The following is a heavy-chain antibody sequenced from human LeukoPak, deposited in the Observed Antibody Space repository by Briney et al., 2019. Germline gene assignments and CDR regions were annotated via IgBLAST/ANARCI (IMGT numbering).Heavy chain of an antibody. J-gene: IGHJ5*02. D-gene: IGHD3-22*01. CDR3: ARTDSSGYYYWFDP. CDR1: GGSISTYY. CDR2: IYYSGST. Sequence: SETLSLTCTVSGGSISTYYWSWIRQPPGKGLEWIGYIYYSGSTNYNPSLKSRVTTSVDTSKNQFSLKLSFVTAADTAVYYCARTDSSGYYYWFDPWGQGTLVTVSS. V-gene: IGHV4-59*08.